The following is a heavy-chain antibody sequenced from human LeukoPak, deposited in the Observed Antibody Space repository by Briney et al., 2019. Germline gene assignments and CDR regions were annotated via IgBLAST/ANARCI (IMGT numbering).Heavy chain of an antibody. J-gene: IGHJ6*03. Sequence: SETLSLTCAVYGGSFSGYYWSWLRQPPGKGLEWIGEINHSGSTNYNPSLKSRVTISVDTSKNQFFLKLSSVTAADTAVYYCARGPDYDFWSGYHYYMDVWGKGTTVTVSS. V-gene: IGHV4-34*01. CDR3: ARGPDYDFWSGYHYYMDV. CDR2: INHSGST. CDR1: GGSFSGYY. D-gene: IGHD3-3*01.